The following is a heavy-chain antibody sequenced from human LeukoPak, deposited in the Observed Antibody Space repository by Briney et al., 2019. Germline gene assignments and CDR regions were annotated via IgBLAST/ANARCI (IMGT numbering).Heavy chain of an antibody. CDR3: ARAWVITRLGDALDI. J-gene: IGHJ3*02. V-gene: IGHV1-8*01. CDR2: MNPNSGNT. Sequence: GASVKVSCKASGYTFSSYDINWVRQATGQGLEWMGSMNPNSGNTGYAQKFQGRVTMTRNTSISTAYMELSSLRSEDSAVYYCARAWVITRLGDALDIWGQRTMVTVSS. CDR1: GYTFSSYD. D-gene: IGHD7-27*01.